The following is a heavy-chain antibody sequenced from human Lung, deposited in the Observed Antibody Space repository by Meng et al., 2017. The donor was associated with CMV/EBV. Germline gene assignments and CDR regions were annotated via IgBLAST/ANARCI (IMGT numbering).Heavy chain of an antibody. CDR3: ARDRWYYGWSNYYPFDF. V-gene: IGHV1-18*01. CDR1: GYSFSSYG. CDR2: ISAYNGNT. D-gene: IGHD3-10*01. J-gene: IGHJ4*02. Sequence: ASVXVSWKASGYSFSSYGINWVRQAPGQGLEWLGWISAYNGNTNYAQILEARVTMTTDTSTSTAYMELRSLRYDDTAVYYCARDRWYYGWSNYYPFDFWGQGTXVTVSS.